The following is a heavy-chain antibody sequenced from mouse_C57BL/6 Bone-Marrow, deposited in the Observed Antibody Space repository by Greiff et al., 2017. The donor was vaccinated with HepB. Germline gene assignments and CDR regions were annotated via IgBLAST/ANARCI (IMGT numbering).Heavy chain of an antibody. D-gene: IGHD1-1*01. CDR3: ARGGTTVVARDYFDY. CDR1: GFTFSSYA. CDR2: ISDGGSYT. Sequence: EVMLVESGGGLVKPGGSLKLSCAASGFTFSSYAMSWVRQTPEKRLEWVATISDGGSYTYYPDNVKGRFTISRDKAKNNLYLQMSHLKSEDTAMYYCARGGTTVVARDYFDYWGQGTTLTVSS. V-gene: IGHV5-4*03. J-gene: IGHJ2*01.